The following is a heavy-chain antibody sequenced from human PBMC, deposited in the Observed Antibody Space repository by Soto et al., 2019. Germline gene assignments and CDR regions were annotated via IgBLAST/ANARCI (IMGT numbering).Heavy chain of an antibody. D-gene: IGHD4-17*01. V-gene: IGHV3-23*01. CDR1: GFTFSSYA. CDR2: ISGSGGST. Sequence: EVQLLESGGGLVQPGGSLRLSCAASGFTFSSYAMSWVRQAPGKGLEWVSAISGSGGSTYYADSVKGRFTIARDNSKNTLDLQMNSLRAEDTAVYYCAKDTIIYGDYDGAFDIWGQGTMVTVSS. CDR3: AKDTIIYGDYDGAFDI. J-gene: IGHJ3*02.